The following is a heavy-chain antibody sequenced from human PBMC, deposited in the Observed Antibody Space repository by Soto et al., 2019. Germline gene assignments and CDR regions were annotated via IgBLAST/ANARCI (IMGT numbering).Heavy chain of an antibody. CDR2: IDYRGNT. D-gene: IGHD3-3*01. V-gene: IGHV4-34*01. CDR1: GRSFDGLS. J-gene: IGHJ4*02. CDR3: ARSSKSGYHSLRLDY. Sequence: QCLALTCAVYGRSFDGLSLNWVCQSPGKKLEWIGEIDYRGNTNYNPSLRSRVTLSVDASKNQFSLNVRSVTAADAANYYCARSSKSGYHSLRLDYWGRGSLVTASS.